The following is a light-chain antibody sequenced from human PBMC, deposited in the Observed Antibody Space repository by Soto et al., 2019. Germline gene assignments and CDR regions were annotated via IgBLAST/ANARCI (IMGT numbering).Light chain of an antibody. CDR1: QSISSY. V-gene: IGKV1-39*01. J-gene: IGKJ2*01. Sequence: DIQMTQSPSSLSASVGDRVTITCRASQSISSYLNWYQQKPGKAPKLLIYAASSLQSGVPSRFSGSGSGTDFTLTISSLKPEDFATDYCQQSYSTLMYTFGQGTKLEIK. CDR3: QQSYSTLMYT. CDR2: AAS.